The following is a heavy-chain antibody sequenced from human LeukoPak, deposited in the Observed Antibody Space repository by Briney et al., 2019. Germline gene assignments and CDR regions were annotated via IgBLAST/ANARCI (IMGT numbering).Heavy chain of an antibody. D-gene: IGHD2-15*01. J-gene: IGHJ5*02. CDR3: ARGVAPAGRRLDP. CDR2: INPNSGGT. V-gene: IGHV1-2*02. Sequence: ASVKVSCKTSGYRFTGYYIHWVRQAPGQGFEWLGWINPNSGGTNYAQMFQDSVSMTRDTSINTAYMELSSLRLDDTAVYYCARGVAPAGRRLDPWGQGTLITVSS. CDR1: GYRFTGYY.